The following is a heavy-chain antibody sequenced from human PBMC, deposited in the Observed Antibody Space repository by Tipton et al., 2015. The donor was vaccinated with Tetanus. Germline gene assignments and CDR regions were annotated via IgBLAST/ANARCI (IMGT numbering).Heavy chain of an antibody. CDR1: SGSLSSSY. Sequence: TLSLTCTVSSGSLSSSYWSWIRQPPGKGLEWIGYIFYSGRTTYNPSLQSRVTISLDRSKNQFSLNLISVTTADTAVYYCARGGEYPTYFDIWGRGTLVSVSS. D-gene: IGHD2-2*01. CDR2: IFYSGRT. CDR3: ARGGEYPTYFDI. J-gene: IGHJ2*01. V-gene: IGHV4-59*01.